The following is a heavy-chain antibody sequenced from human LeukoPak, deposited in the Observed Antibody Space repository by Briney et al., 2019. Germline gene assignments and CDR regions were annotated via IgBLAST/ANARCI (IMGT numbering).Heavy chain of an antibody. Sequence: ASVKVSCKATGYTFTSYGISWVRQAPGQGLEWMGCISAYNGNTNYAQKLQGRVTMTTDTSTSTAYMELRSLRSDDTAVYYCARVRIPRWFDPWGQGTLVTVSS. CDR1: GYTFTSYG. V-gene: IGHV1-18*01. CDR2: ISAYNGNT. D-gene: IGHD2-2*02. CDR3: ARVRIPRWFDP. J-gene: IGHJ5*02.